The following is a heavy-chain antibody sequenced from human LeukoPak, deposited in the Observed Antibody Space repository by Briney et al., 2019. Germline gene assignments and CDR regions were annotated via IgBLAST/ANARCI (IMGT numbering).Heavy chain of an antibody. Sequence: PGGSLRLSCAASGFTFSSHGMSWVRQTPGKGLEWVSSISTSGDGTVYADSVKGRVTISRDNSKNTLYLQMNSLRAEDTAVYSCAKNLLGSGACSWYFDLWGRGTLVTVSS. J-gene: IGHJ2*01. CDR3: AKNLLGSGACSWYFDL. D-gene: IGHD2-21*02. V-gene: IGHV3-23*01. CDR2: ISTSGDGT. CDR1: GFTFSSHG.